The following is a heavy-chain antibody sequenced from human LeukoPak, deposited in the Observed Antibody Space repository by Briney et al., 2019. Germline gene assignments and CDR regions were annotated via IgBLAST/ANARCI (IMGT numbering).Heavy chain of an antibody. CDR1: GLTFTSYT. V-gene: IGHV3-21*01. Sequence: GGSLRLSCAASGLTFTSYTMNWVRQAPGKGLEWVSSISSSTDYIYYADSVKGRFTISRGNAKNSLYLQMNSLRAEDTAVYYCARGLGDYGDYYFDSWGQGTLVTVSS. D-gene: IGHD4-17*01. CDR3: ARGLGDYGDYYFDS. CDR2: ISSSTDYI. J-gene: IGHJ4*02.